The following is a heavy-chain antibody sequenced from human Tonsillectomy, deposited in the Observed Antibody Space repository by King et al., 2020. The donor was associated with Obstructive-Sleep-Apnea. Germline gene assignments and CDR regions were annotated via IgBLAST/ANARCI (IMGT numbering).Heavy chain of an antibody. D-gene: IGHD5-18*01. V-gene: IGHV4-59*01. J-gene: IGHJ5*02. CDR1: GGSISSYY. CDR3: ARDRRRLPPNT. Sequence: QLQLQESGPGLVKPSETLSLTCTVSGGSISSYYWSWIRKPPGKGLEWIGYIYYRGSPNYNPTLKSRVTISVDTSKNQFSLKLSSVTAADTAVYYCARDRRRLPPNTWGQGTLVTVSS. CDR2: IYYRGSP.